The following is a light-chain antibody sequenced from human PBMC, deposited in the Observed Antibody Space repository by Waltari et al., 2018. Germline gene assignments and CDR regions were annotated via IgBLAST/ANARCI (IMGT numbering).Light chain of an antibody. J-gene: IGKJ4*01. Sequence: EIVMTQSPATLSVSPGERATLACRARQSVSSNLAWYQQKPGQAPRLLIYGASTRATGIPVRFSGSGSGTEFTLTISSLQSEDFAVYFCQQYNNWPPHTFGGGTKVEIK. CDR1: QSVSSN. CDR3: QQYNNWPPHT. CDR2: GAS. V-gene: IGKV3-15*01.